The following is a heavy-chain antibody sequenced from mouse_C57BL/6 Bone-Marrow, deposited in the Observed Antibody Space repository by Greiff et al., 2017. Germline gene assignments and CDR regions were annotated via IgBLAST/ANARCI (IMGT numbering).Heavy chain of an antibody. J-gene: IGHJ2*01. D-gene: IGHD2-3*01. CDR3: APIYDGYYDDY. CDR2: INPYNGGT. V-gene: IGHV1-19*01. CDR1: GYTFTDYY. Sequence: VQLKESGPVLVKPGASVKMSCKASGYTFTDYYMNWVKQSHGKSLEWIGVINPYNGGTSYNQKFKGKATLTVDKSSSTAYMELNSLTSEDSAVYYCAPIYDGYYDDYWGQGTTLTVSS.